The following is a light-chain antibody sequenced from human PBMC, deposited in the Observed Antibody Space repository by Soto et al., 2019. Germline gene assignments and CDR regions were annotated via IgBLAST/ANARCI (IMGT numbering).Light chain of an antibody. CDR2: DAS. V-gene: IGKV3-11*01. CDR3: QQRSSWPWT. Sequence: EIVLTQSPATLSLSPGERATLSCRASQSVSSYLAWYQQKPGQAPRLLIYDASNRATGIPARFSGSGSGTDFTLTMTSLEPEDFAVYYCQQRSSWPWTFGQGTKVEIK. J-gene: IGKJ1*01. CDR1: QSVSSY.